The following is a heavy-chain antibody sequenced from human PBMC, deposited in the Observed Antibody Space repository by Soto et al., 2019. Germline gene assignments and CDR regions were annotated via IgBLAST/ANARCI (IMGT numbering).Heavy chain of an antibody. CDR3: ARDSGYNYGYFRWFDP. Sequence: SETLSLTCTVSGGSISSSSYCWGWIRQPPGKGLEWIGHIFYSGSTNYNPALKSRVTISVDTSKNQFSLKLSSVTAADTAVYYCARDSGYNYGYFRWFDPWGQGTLVTVSS. CDR2: IFYSGST. D-gene: IGHD5-18*01. J-gene: IGHJ5*02. CDR1: GGSISSSSYC. V-gene: IGHV4-39*07.